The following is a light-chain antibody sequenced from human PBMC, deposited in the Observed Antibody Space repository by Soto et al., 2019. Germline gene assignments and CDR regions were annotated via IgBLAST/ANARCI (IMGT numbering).Light chain of an antibody. J-gene: IGKJ2*01. CDR2: SAS. Sequence: NVLTQSPGTLSLSPGERATLSCRASQSVSSSDLAWYQQKPGQAPRLLIYSASSRATGIPDRFSGSGSGTDFTLTISRLEPEDFAVYYCQQYDTFGQGTELEIK. CDR1: QSVSSSD. V-gene: IGKV3-20*01. CDR3: QQYDT.